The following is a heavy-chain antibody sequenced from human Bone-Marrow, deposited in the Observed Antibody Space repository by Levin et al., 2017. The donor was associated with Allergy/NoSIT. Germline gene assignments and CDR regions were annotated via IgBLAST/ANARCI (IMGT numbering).Heavy chain of an antibody. V-gene: IGHV1-69*13. CDR3: ARDYSVVAAPFDAFDI. CDR2: IIPIFGTA. Sequence: ASVKVSCKASGGTFSSYAISWVRQAPGQGLEWMGGIIPIFGTANYAQKFQGRVTITADESTSTAYMELSSLRSEDTAVYYCARDYSVVAAPFDAFDIWGQGTMVTVSS. J-gene: IGHJ3*02. D-gene: IGHD2-15*01. CDR1: GGTFSSYA.